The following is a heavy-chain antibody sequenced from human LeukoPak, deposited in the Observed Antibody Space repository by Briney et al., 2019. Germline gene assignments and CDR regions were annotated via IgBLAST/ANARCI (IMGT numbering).Heavy chain of an antibody. CDR3: ATFVIGPTIDY. CDR1: GFTFSSYA. D-gene: IGHD3-22*01. CDR2: ISGSGRST. V-gene: IGHV3-23*01. Sequence: PGGSLRLSCAASGFTFSSYAMSWVRQAPGKGLEWVSAISGSGRSTYYADSVKGRFTISRDNSKNTLYLQMNSLRAEDTAIYYCATFVIGPTIDYWGQGTLVTVSS. J-gene: IGHJ4*02.